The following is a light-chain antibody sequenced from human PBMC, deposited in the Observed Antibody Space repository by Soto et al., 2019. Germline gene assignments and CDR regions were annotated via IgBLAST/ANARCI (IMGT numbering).Light chain of an antibody. CDR1: SSDVGNYKY. CDR2: EVS. Sequence: QSALTQPASVSGSPGQSITISCTGTSSDVGNYKYVSWYQQHPGKAPKLMIYEVSNRPSGVSNRFSGSKSGNTASLTISGLQAEDETDYYCFSYTSSGTYLFGTGTRSPS. V-gene: IGLV2-14*01. J-gene: IGLJ1*01. CDR3: FSYTSSGTYL.